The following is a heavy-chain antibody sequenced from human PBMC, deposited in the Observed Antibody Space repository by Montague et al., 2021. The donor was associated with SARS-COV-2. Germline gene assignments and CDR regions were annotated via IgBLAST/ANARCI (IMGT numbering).Heavy chain of an antibody. J-gene: IGHJ6*02. CDR2: INHSGST. CDR3: TREGYQVLWSDYYYYGMDV. V-gene: IGHV4-34*01. D-gene: IGHD2-2*01. Sequence: SETLSLTCAVYGGSFSGYYWSWIRQPPGKGLEWIGEINHSGSTNYNPSLKSRVTISVDTSKNQFSLKLSSVTAADTAVYSCTREGYQVLWSDYYYYGMDVWGQG. CDR1: GGSFSGYY.